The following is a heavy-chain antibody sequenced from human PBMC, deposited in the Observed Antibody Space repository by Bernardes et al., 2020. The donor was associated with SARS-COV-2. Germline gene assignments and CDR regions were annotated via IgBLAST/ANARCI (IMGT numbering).Heavy chain of an antibody. CDR3: ARQVGATRIDY. CDR2: IYHSGNT. Sequence: SETLSLTCTVSGGSINNYYWSWIRQPPGKGLEWIGNIYHSGNTNYNPSLESRLTMSLATSRNRFSLKLRSVTAADTAVYYCARQVGATRIDYWGQGTLVTVSP. D-gene: IGHD1-26*01. CDR1: GGSINNYY. V-gene: IGHV4-59*01. J-gene: IGHJ4*02.